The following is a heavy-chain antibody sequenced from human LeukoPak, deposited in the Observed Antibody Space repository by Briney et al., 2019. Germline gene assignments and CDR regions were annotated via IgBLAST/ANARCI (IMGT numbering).Heavy chain of an antibody. D-gene: IGHD3-3*01. CDR2: IREKVNSYTT. Sequence: PGGSLRLSCAASGFTFSAHYMDWVRQAPGKGLEWVGRIREKVNSYTTVYAASVKGRFTISRDDSTNSVFLQMNSLETEDTAVYYCAKAFCSEKQCTLDSWGQGTLVSVSS. J-gene: IGHJ4*02. CDR1: GFTFSAHY. CDR3: AKAFCSEKQCTLDS. V-gene: IGHV3-72*01.